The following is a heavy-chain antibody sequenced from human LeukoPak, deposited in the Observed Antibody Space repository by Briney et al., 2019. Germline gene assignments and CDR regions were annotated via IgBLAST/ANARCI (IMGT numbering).Heavy chain of an antibody. Sequence: ASVKVSCKASGGTFSSYAISWVRQAPGQGLEWMGGIIPIFGTANYAQKFQGRVTITTDESTSTAYMELSSLRSEDTAVYYCASARVLVTARQGTFDYWGQGTLVTVSS. CDR2: IIPIFGTA. V-gene: IGHV1-69*05. D-gene: IGHD2-21*02. CDR3: ASARVLVTARQGTFDY. J-gene: IGHJ4*02. CDR1: GGTFSSYA.